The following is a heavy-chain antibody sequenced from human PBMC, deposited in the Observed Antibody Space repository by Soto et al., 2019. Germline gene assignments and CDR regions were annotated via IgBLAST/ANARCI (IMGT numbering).Heavy chain of an antibody. D-gene: IGHD4-4*01. CDR2: IYYSGST. CDR3: AREGPAVTTRYYYYYGMDV. Sequence: SETLSLTCAVSGGSISSYYWIWIRQPPGKGLEWIGYIYYSGSTNYNPSLKSRVTISVDTSKNQFSLKLSSVTAADTAVYYCAREGPAVTTRYYYYYGMDVWGQGTTVTVSS. CDR1: GGSISSYY. J-gene: IGHJ6*02. V-gene: IGHV4-59*01.